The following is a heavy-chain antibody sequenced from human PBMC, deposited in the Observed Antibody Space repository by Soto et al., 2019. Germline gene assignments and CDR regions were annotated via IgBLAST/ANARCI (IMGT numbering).Heavy chain of an antibody. Sequence: GGSLRLSCAAFGVTFDDYDRHWVRQPPGKGLEWVAVIWYDGNNKYYAESVKGRFTISRDNSKNTLYLQMNSLRAEDTAVYYCARVPIIATSSGMDVWGQGTTLTVSS. D-gene: IGHD2-15*01. V-gene: IGHV3-33*08. CDR1: GVTFDDYD. J-gene: IGHJ6*02. CDR3: ARVPIIATSSGMDV. CDR2: IWYDGNNK.